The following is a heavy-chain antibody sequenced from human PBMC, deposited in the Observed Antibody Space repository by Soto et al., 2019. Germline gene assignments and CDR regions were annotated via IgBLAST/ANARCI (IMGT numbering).Heavy chain of an antibody. J-gene: IGHJ3*02. CDR2: IYYSGST. V-gene: IGHV4-59*01. CDR1: GGSISSYY. Sequence: SETLSLTCSVSGGSISSYYWSWIRQPPGKGLEWIAYIYYSGSTSYNPSLKSRVSISLDTSKNQFSLKLSSVTAADTAVYYCARTYDGSGPNSGGYGFDIWGQGTMVS. CDR3: ARTYDGSGPNSGGYGFDI. D-gene: IGHD3-22*01.